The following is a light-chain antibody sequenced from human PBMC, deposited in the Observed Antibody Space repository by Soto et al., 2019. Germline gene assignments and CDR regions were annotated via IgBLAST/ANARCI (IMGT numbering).Light chain of an antibody. J-gene: IGKJ4*01. CDR1: HSVEKY. CDR3: QQRKYWPPLT. Sequence: EVVLTQSPATLSLSPGERAILSCRASHSVEKYLVWCQQKPGQPPRLLIYDTSNRATGIPARFSGSGSETDFTLTISSLEPEDFAVYYCQQRKYWPPLTFGGGTKVELK. V-gene: IGKV3-11*01. CDR2: DTS.